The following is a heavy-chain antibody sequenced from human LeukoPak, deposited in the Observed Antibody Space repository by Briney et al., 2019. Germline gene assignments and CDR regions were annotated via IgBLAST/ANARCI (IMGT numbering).Heavy chain of an antibody. J-gene: IGHJ4*02. V-gene: IGHV3-7*01. D-gene: IGHD6-6*01. CDR2: IKEDGSQK. CDR1: GFTFSHCW. CDR3: GRIGYSSSSIDF. Sequence: GGSLRLSCAASGFTFSHCWMSWVSQAPGTGLQWVANIKEDGSQKYYVDSLKGRFTISRDNAKSSVYLQMNSLRAEDTAVYYCGRIGYSSSSIDFWGQGTLVTVSS.